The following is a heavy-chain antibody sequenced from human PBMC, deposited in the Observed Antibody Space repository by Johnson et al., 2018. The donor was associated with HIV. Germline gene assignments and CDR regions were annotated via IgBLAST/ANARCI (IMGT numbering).Heavy chain of an antibody. CDR3: ANPTGSDAFDI. Sequence: VQLVESGGDFVQPGGSLRLSCAASGFTFRNYAMSWVRQAPGKGLEWVSAISGSGGRTNYADSVKGRFTISRDNSENTLYLQMSSLRAEDTAVYYCANPTGSDAFDIWGQGTMVTVSS. CDR1: GFTFRNYA. V-gene: IGHV3-23*04. CDR2: ISGSGGRT. D-gene: IGHD1-1*01. J-gene: IGHJ3*02.